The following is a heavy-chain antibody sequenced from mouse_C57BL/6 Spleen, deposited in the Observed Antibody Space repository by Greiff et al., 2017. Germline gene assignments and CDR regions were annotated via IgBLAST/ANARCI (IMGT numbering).Heavy chain of an antibody. CDR2: INPYNGGT. CDR3: ARSAQATLFDY. Sequence: EVQLQQSGPVLVKPGASVKMSCKASGYTFTDYYMNWVKQSHGKSLEWIGVINPYNGGTSYNQKFKGKATLTVDKSSSTAYMELNSLTSEDSAVYYCARSAQATLFDYWGQGTTLTVSS. CDR1: GYTFTDYY. D-gene: IGHD3-2*02. V-gene: IGHV1-19*01. J-gene: IGHJ2*01.